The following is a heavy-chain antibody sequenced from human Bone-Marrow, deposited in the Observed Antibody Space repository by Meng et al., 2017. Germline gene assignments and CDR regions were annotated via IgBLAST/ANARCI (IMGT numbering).Heavy chain of an antibody. CDR2: IYYNGRT. D-gene: IGHD3-10*01. J-gene: IGHJ4*02. CDR1: GDSITSSNYY. V-gene: IGHV4-39*07. Sequence: SETLSLTCTVSGDSITSSNYYWGWIRQPPGKGLGWIGSIYYNGRTDYNPSLKSRVTISVDTSKNQFSLKLSSVTAADTAVYYCAPYDSGSYWGFDYWGQGTLVTVSS. CDR3: APYDSGSYWGFDY.